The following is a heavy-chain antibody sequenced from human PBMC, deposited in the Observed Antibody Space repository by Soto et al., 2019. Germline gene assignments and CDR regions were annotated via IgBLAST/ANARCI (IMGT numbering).Heavy chain of an antibody. CDR3: ARSACGGGSCYPYYFDY. CDR1: GGSTSSSSYY. V-gene: IGHV4-39*07. CDR2: IYYSGST. D-gene: IGHD2-15*01. Sequence: SETLSLTCTVSGGSTSSSSYYWGWIRQPPGKGLEWIGSIYYSGSTYYNPSLKSRVTISVDTSKNQFSLKLSSVTAADTAVYYCARSACGGGSCYPYYFDYWGQGTLVTVSS. J-gene: IGHJ4*02.